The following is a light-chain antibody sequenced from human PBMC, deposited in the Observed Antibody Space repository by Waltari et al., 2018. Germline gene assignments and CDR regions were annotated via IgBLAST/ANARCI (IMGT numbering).Light chain of an antibody. J-gene: IGLJ2*01. CDR2: IDGGGGH. CDR3: QTWDPDTVV. V-gene: IGLV4-69*01. Sequence: LAVTQSPSASASLAASVKLPRTLSREHISYAIAWHQHQPEKGPRILMKIDGGGGHTKGDGIPDRSSGVSSASERYITISSVQYEDEAAYDCQTWDPDTVVFGGGTKVTV. CDR1: REHISYA.